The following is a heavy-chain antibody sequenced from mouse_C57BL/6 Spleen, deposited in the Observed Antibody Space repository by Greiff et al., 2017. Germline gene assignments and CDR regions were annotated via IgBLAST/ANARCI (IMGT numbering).Heavy chain of an antibody. CDR2: FYPGSGSI. Sequence: QVHVKQSGAELVKPGASVKLSCKASGYTFTEYTIHWVKQRSGQGLEWIGWFYPGSGSIKYNEKFKDKATLTADKSSSTVYMELSRLTSEDSAVYFCARHEGDYGDFDYWGQGTTLTVSS. CDR3: ARHEGDYGDFDY. V-gene: IGHV1-62-2*01. J-gene: IGHJ2*01. D-gene: IGHD2-4*01. CDR1: GYTFTEYT.